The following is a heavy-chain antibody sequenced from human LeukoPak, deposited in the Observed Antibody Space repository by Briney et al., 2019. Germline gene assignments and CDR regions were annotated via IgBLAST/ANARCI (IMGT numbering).Heavy chain of an antibody. Sequence: GASVKVSCKASGYTFTGYYMHWVRQAPGQGLEWMGWINPNSGGTNYAQKFQGRVTMTRDTSISTAYMELSRLRSDDTAVYYCATFLGFSKPMGIAAAGTYLYWGQGTLVTVSS. CDR3: ATFLGFSKPMGIAAAGTYLY. D-gene: IGHD6-13*01. V-gene: IGHV1-2*02. CDR2: INPNSGGT. J-gene: IGHJ4*02. CDR1: GYTFTGYY.